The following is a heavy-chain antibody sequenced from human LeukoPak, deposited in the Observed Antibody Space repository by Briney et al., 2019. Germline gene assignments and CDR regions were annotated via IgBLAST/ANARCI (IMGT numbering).Heavy chain of an antibody. CDR1: GGSISSGSYY. J-gene: IGHJ6*03. CDR2: IHTSGST. Sequence: PSQTLSPTCTVSGGSISSGSYYWSWIRQPAGKGLEWIGRIHTSGSTNYNPSLKSRVTISVDTSKNQFSLKLSSVTAADTAVYYCARRAAAETYYYYYYMDVWGKGTTVTISS. D-gene: IGHD6-13*01. V-gene: IGHV4-61*02. CDR3: ARRAAAETYYYYYYMDV.